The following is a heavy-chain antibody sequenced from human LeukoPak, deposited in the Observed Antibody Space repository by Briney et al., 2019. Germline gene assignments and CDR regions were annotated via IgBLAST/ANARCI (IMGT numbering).Heavy chain of an antibody. CDR3: ARAFALGGAMVTSYWFDP. CDR2: INPNSGGT. J-gene: IGHJ5*02. D-gene: IGHD5-18*01. Sequence: GASVKVSCKASGYTFTGYYMHWVRQAPGQGLEWMGWINPNSGGTNYAQKFQGRVTMTRDTFISTAYMELSRLRSDDTAVYYCARAFALGGAMVTSYWFDPWGQGTLVTVSS. V-gene: IGHV1-2*02. CDR1: GYTFTGYY.